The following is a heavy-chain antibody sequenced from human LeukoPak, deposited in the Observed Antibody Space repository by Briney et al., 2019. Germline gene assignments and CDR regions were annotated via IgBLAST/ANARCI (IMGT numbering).Heavy chain of an antibody. D-gene: IGHD1-1*01. J-gene: IGHJ4*02. CDR2: ISYDGSNK. V-gene: IGHV3-30*18. CDR1: GFTFSSYG. CDR3: AKITR. Sequence: PGGSRRLSCAASGFTFSSYGMHRVRQAPGKGLEWVAVISYDGSNKYYADSVKGRFTISRDNSKNTLYLQMNSLRAEDTAVYYCAKITRWGQGTLVTVSS.